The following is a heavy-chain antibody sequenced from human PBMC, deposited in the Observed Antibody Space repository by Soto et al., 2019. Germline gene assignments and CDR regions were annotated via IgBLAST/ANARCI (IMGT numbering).Heavy chain of an antibody. CDR1: GGSISSGGYY. CDR2: IYYSGST. V-gene: IGHV4-31*03. J-gene: IGHJ4*02. CDR3: ARGRDQLLYYFDY. D-gene: IGHD2-2*01. Sequence: SETLSLTCTVSGGSISSGGYYWSWIRQHPGKGLEWIGYIYYSGSTYYNPSLKSRVTISVDTSKNQFSLKLSSVTAADTAAYYCARGRDQLLYYFDYWGQGTLVTVSS.